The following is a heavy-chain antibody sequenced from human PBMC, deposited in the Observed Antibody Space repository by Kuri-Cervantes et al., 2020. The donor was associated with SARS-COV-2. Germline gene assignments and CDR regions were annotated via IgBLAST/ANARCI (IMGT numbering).Heavy chain of an antibody. CDR2: ISWNSGSI. CDR3: AKETSSGSFDY. V-gene: IGHV3-9*01. Sequence: SLKISCAASGFTFDDYAMHWVRQAPGKGLEWVSGISWNSGSIGYADSVKGRFTISRDNPKNTLYLQMNSLRAEDTAVYYCAKETSSGSFDYWGQGTLVTVSS. D-gene: IGHD6-19*01. J-gene: IGHJ4*02. CDR1: GFTFDDYA.